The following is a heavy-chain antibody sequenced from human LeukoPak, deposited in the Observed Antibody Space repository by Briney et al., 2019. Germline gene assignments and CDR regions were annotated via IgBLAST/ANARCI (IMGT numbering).Heavy chain of an antibody. D-gene: IGHD3-22*01. J-gene: IGHJ4*02. CDR3: ARDGAFYYDSSGYSFDY. V-gene: IGHV1-18*01. Sequence: ASVKVSCKASGYTFTSYGISWVRQAPGQGFEWMGWISAYNGNTNYAQKLQGRVTMTTDTSTSTAYMELRSLRSDDTAVYYCARDGAFYYDSSGYSFDYWGQGTLVTVSS. CDR1: GYTFTSYG. CDR2: ISAYNGNT.